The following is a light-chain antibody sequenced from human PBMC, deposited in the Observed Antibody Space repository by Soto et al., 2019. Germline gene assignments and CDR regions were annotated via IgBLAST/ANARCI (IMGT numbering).Light chain of an antibody. CDR3: QQYNSAWT. CDR2: SAS. J-gene: IGKJ1*01. Sequence: DIQMTQSPSSLSSSVGDIVTITCRASQTIVSYLNWYQQKPGKAPNLLIYSASGLQSGVPSRFSGSASGTEFTLTISSLQPDDFATYYCQQYNSAWTFGQGTKVDI. CDR1: QTIVSY. V-gene: IGKV1-39*01.